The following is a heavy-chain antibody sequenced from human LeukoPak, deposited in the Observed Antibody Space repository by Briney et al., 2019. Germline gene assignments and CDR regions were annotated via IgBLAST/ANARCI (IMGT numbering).Heavy chain of an antibody. V-gene: IGHV3-23*01. D-gene: IGHD6-19*01. CDR2: ISGSGGST. CDR3: AKDVPFEQWSTGDAFDI. CDR1: GFTFSSYA. Sequence: GGSLRLSCAASGFTFSSYAMSWVRQAPGKGLEWVSAISGSGGSTYYADSVKGRFTISRDNSKNTLYLQMNSLRAEDTAVYYCAKDVPFEQWSTGDAFDIWGQGTMVTVSS. J-gene: IGHJ3*02.